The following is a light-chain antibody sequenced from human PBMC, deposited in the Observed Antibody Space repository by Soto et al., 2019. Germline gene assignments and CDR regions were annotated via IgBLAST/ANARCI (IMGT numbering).Light chain of an antibody. Sequence: QSALTQPASVSGSPGQSITISCTGTSSDVGSYNLVSWYQQHPGKAPKLMIYEGSKRPSGVSNRFSGSKSGNTASLTISGLQAEYEADYSCCSYAGSSTSFGTGTKLTVL. CDR2: EGS. CDR3: CSYAGSSTS. J-gene: IGLJ1*01. V-gene: IGLV2-23*01. CDR1: SSDVGSYNL.